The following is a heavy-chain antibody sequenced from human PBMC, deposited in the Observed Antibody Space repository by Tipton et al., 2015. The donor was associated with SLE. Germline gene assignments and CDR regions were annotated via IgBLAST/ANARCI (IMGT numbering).Heavy chain of an antibody. CDR3: AKYASGTMFEY. J-gene: IGHJ4*02. Sequence: TLSLTCTVSGGSISSSGHYWGWIRQPPGKGLKWIGSIYYSVATHYNPSLKSRVTISADTSKNQFSLRLTPVTAADTAVYYCAKYASGTMFEYWGQGTLVTVSS. CDR1: GGSISSSGHY. V-gene: IGHV4-39*01. CDR2: IYYSVAT. D-gene: IGHD3-10*01.